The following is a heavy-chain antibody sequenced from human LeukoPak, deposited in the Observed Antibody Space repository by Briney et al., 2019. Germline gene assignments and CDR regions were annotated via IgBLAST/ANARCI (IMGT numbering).Heavy chain of an antibody. D-gene: IGHD6-19*01. CDR2: IIPIFGTA. J-gene: IGHJ5*02. V-gene: IGHV1-69*01. CDR3: ARDLIAVAGTDWFDP. Sequence: SVKVSCKASGGTSSSYAISWVRQAPGQGLEWMGGIIPIFGTANYAQKFQGRVTITADESTSTAYMELSSLRSEDTAVYYCARDLIAVAGTDWFDPWGQGTLVTVSS. CDR1: GGTSSSYA.